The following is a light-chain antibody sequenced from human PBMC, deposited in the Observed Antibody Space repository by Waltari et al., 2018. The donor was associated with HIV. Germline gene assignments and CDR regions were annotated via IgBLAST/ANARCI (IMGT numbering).Light chain of an antibody. CDR1: QSVSSN. Sequence: EIVMTQSAATLSVSPGESATLSCRASQSVSSNLAWDQQKPGQAPRLLIYGASTRATGIPARFSGSGSGTEFTLTISSLQSEDFAVYYCQQYNNWPLTFGGGTKVEIK. J-gene: IGKJ4*01. CDR3: QQYNNWPLT. CDR2: GAS. V-gene: IGKV3-15*01.